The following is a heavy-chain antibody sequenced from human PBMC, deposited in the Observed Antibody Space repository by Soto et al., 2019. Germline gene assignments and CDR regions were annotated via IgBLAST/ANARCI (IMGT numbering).Heavy chain of an antibody. J-gene: IGHJ3*02. Sequence: QVQLVQSGAEVKKPGSSVKVSWKASGGTFSSYAISWVRQAPGQGLEWMGGIIPIFGTANYAQKFQGRVTITADESTSTAYMELSSLRSEDTAVYYCARDRVAIRSLWFGELSPVDAFDIWGQGTMVTVSS. CDR2: IIPIFGTA. D-gene: IGHD3-10*01. CDR1: GGTFSSYA. V-gene: IGHV1-69*01. CDR3: ARDRVAIRSLWFGELSPVDAFDI.